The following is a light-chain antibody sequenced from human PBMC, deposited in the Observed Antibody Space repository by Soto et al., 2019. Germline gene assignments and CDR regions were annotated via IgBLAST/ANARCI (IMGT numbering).Light chain of an antibody. CDR1: QSISNW. CDR2: DAS. CDR3: QQYNSWYT. J-gene: IGKJ2*01. Sequence: DIQMTQSPSTLSASVGDRVTITCRASQSISNWLAWYQQKPGKAPKLLIYDASSLESGVPSRFSGSGSGTEFTLTISSLQPDDFATYYCQQYNSWYTFGQGTKLEIK. V-gene: IGKV1-5*01.